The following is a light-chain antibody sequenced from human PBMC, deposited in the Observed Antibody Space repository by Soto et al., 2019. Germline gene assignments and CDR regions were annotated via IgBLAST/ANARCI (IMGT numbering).Light chain of an antibody. CDR1: SSDVGGYNF. V-gene: IGLV2-14*01. J-gene: IGLJ1*01. CDR2: DVS. Sequence: QSALTQPASVSGSPGQSITISCTGTSSDVGGYNFVYWYQQHPGKAPKLIIYDVSNRPSGVSNRFSGSKSDNTASLTISGLQAEDGADYYCSSYTSNNTPYVFGTGTKVTVL. CDR3: SSYTSNNTPYV.